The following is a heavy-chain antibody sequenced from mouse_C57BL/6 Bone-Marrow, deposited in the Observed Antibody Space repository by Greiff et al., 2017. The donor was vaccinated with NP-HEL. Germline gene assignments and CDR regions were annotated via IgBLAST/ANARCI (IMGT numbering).Heavy chain of an antibody. Sequence: QVQLQQSGPGLVQPSQSLSITCTVSGFSLTSYGVHWVRQSPGKGLEWLGVIWSGGSPDYNAAFISRLSISKDNSKSQVFFKMNSLQADDTAIYYCDRTGTAYWGQGTLVTVSA. V-gene: IGHV2-2*01. CDR3: DRTGTAY. D-gene: IGHD4-1*01. CDR1: GFSLTSYG. J-gene: IGHJ3*01. CDR2: IWSGGSP.